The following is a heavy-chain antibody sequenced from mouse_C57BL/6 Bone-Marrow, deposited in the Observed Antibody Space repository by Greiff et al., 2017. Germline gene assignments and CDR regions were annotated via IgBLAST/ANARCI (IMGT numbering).Heavy chain of an antibody. J-gene: IGHJ3*01. D-gene: IGHD1-1*01. V-gene: IGHV1-7*01. CDR2: INPSSGYT. CDR1: GYTFTSYW. Sequence: VKLMESGAELAKPGASVKLSCKASGYTFTSYWMHWVKQRPGQGLEWIGYINPSSGYTKYNQKFKDKATLTADKSSSTAYMQLSSLTYEDSAVYYCAIPLLLLRYRAWFAYWGKGTLVTVSA. CDR3: AIPLLLLRYRAWFAY.